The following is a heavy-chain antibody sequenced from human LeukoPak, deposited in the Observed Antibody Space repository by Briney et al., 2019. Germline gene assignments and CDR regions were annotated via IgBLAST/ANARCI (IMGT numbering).Heavy chain of an antibody. D-gene: IGHD1-26*01. CDR1: GGSISSSSYY. V-gene: IGHV4-39*07. CDR3: ARDTGGSGSYPSDYYYYGMDV. J-gene: IGHJ6*02. Sequence: SETLSLTCTVSGGSISSSSYYWGWIRQPPGKGLEWIGSIYYSGSTYYNPSLKSRVTISVDTSKNQFSLKLSSVTAADTAVYYCARDTGGSGSYPSDYYYYGMDVWGQGTTVTVSS. CDR2: IYYSGST.